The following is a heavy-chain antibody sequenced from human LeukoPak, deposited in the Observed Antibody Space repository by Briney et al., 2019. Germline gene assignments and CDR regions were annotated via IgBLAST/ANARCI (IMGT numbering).Heavy chain of an antibody. Sequence: ASVKVSCKASGYTLTGYYMHWVRQAPGQGLEWMGWINPNSGGTNYAQKFQGRVTMSRDTSINTAYMELSRLRSDDTVVYYCASDSPAMDPGGIDYWGQAALVADCS. J-gene: IGHJ4*02. CDR3: ASDSPAMDPGGIDY. CDR1: GYTLTGYY. D-gene: IGHD5-18*01. V-gene: IGHV1-2*02. CDR2: INPNSGGT.